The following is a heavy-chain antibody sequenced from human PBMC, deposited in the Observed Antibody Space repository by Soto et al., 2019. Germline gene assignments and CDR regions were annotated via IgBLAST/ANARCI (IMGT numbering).Heavy chain of an antibody. V-gene: IGHV1-2*04. CDR3: ARGGATAFGVVHYYDYGMDV. CDR2: INPNSGGT. Sequence: QVQLVQSGAEVKKPGASVKVSCKASGYTFTGYYMHWVRQAPGQGLEWMGWINPNSGGTNYAQKFQGWVTMTRDTSISTAYMELSRLRSDDPAVYYCARGGATAFGVVHYYDYGMDVWGQGTTVTVSS. D-gene: IGHD3-3*01. J-gene: IGHJ6*02. CDR1: GYTFTGYY.